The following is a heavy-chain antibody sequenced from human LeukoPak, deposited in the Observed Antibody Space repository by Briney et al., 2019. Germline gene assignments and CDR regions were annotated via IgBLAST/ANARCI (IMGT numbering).Heavy chain of an antibody. J-gene: IGHJ3*02. CDR2: ISGSGGST. CDR1: GFTFSSYA. V-gene: IGHV3-23*01. D-gene: IGHD6-19*01. Sequence: PGGSLRLSCAASGFTFSSYAMSWVRQAPGKGLEWVSAISGSGGSTYYADSVKGRFTISRDNSRDTLYLQMNSLGAEDTAVYYCAKRGGGWLTENAFDIWGQGTMVTVSS. CDR3: AKRGGGWLTENAFDI.